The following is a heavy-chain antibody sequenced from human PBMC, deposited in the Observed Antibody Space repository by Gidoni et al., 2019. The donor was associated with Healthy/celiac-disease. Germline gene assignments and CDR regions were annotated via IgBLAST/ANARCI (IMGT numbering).Heavy chain of an antibody. CDR1: GYTFNSYS. V-gene: IGHV1-46*02. D-gene: IGHD1-7*01. J-gene: IGHJ4*02. Sequence: QVQLVQSGAEVKKPGASVKVSCTASGYTFNSYSMHWVRQAPGQGLEWMGIINPSGGSTSYAQKFQGRVTMTRDTSTSTVYMELSSLRSEDTAVYYCARAHPGGSELPDYWAREPWSPSPQ. CDR2: INPSGGST. CDR3: ARAHPGGSELPDY.